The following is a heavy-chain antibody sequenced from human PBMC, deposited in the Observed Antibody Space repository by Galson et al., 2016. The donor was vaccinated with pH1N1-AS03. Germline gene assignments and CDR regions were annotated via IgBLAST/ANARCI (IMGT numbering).Heavy chain of an antibody. V-gene: IGHV3-53*01. CDR2: IYSGGST. J-gene: IGHJ4*02. Sequence: SLRLSCAASGLTVNSNYMSWVRQAPGKGLQWVSTIYSGGSTYYADSVKGRFTISRDNSRNTLYLQMKSLRAEDTAVYFCVRNDYEDVDLQGFYFDYWSQGTLVTVSS. D-gene: IGHD4/OR15-4a*01. CDR3: VRNDYEDVDLQGFYFDY. CDR1: GLTVNSNY.